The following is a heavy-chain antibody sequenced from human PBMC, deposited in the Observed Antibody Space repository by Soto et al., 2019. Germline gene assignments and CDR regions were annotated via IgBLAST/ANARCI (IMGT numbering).Heavy chain of an antibody. J-gene: IGHJ1*01. Sequence: QVQLQESGPGLVKPSQTLSLTCTVSGGSISSGGSYWTWIRQPPGKGLEWVGYNYYSGGTYYNPSLKSRLTISVDTSKNQFSLMLSSLTAADTAVYYCATRSSPYAEYFQHWGQGTLVTVSS. D-gene: IGHD1-26*01. CDR1: GGSISSGGSY. V-gene: IGHV4-31*03. CDR3: ATRSSPYAEYFQH. CDR2: NYYSGGT.